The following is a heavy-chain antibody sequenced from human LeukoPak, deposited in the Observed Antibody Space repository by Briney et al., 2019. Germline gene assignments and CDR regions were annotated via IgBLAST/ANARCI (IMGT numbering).Heavy chain of an antibody. V-gene: IGHV1-69*13. CDR2: IIPIFGTA. CDR3: ASGTRNWYGDH. J-gene: IGHJ5*02. Sequence: GASVKVSCEASGGTFSSYAISWVGQAPGQGLEWMGGIIPIFGTANYAQKFQGRVTITADESTSTAYMELSSLRSEDTAVYYCASGTRNWYGDHWGQGTLVTVSS. D-gene: IGHD1-14*01. CDR1: GGTFSSYA.